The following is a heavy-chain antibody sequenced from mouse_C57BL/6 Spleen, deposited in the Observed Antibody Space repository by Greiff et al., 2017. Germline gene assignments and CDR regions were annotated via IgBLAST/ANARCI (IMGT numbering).Heavy chain of an antibody. J-gene: IGHJ2*01. V-gene: IGHV5-15*01. CDR2: ISNLAYSI. CDR3: ARQTGTGYYFDY. Sequence: EVKVVESGGGLVQPGGSLKLSCAASGFTFSDYGMAWVRQAPRKGPEWVAFISNLAYSIYYADTVTGRFTISRENAKNTLYLEMSSLRSEDTAMYYCARQTGTGYYFDYWGQGTTRTVSS. CDR1: GFTFSDYG. D-gene: IGHD4-1*01.